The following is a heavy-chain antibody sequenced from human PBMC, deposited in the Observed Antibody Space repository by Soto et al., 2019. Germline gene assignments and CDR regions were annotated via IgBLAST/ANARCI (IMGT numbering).Heavy chain of an antibody. CDR1: GGTFSSYA. D-gene: IGHD3-10*01. J-gene: IGHJ6*02. CDR3: ARDLADYYGSGSYYKPPPMDV. Sequence: VKVSCKASGGTFSSYAISWVRQAPGQGLEWMGGIIPIFGTANYAQKFQGRVTITADESTSTAYMELSSLRSEDTAVYYCARDLADYYGSGSYYKPPPMDVWGQGTTVTVSS. CDR2: IIPIFGTA. V-gene: IGHV1-69*01.